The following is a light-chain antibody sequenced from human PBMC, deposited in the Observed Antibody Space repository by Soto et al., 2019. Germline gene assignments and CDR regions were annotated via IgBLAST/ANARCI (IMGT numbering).Light chain of an antibody. V-gene: IGKV3-15*01. CDR3: KQYDAWPLT. J-gene: IGKJ4*01. Sequence: EIVMTQSPDTLSVSPGERATLSCRASQTISTNLAWYQQQLGQAPRLLIYDGYTRAAGVPARFSGSGSGTEFTLTISSLQSEDFAVYYCKQYDAWPLTFGGGTKVDIK. CDR1: QTISTN. CDR2: DGY.